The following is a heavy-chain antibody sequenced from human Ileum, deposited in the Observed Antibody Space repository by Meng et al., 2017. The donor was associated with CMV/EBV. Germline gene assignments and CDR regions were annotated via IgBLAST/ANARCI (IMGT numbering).Heavy chain of an antibody. D-gene: IGHD2-2*01. J-gene: IGHJ3*02. V-gene: IGHV3-72*01. Sequence: GGSLRLSCVGSGFTFSDHYMDWVRQAPGKGLEWVDLSRNKIRSYTTEYAASVKGRFTISRDDSKNSLYLQMNSLKTEDTALYYCTRLTYCSSTSCPEVAFDIWGQGTMVTVSS. CDR3: TRLTYCSSTSCPEVAFDI. CDR1: GFTFSDHY. CDR2: SRNKIRSYTT.